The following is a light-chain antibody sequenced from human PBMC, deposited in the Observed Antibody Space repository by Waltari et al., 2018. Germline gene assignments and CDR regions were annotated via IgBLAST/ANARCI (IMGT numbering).Light chain of an antibody. CDR2: DVS. V-gene: IGLV2-14*01. CDR1: SSDVGYNY. J-gene: IGLJ2*01. Sequence: QSALTQPASVSGSPGQSITISCNGTSSDVGYNYVSGYQQFPGHAPKLVIYDVSHRPSGVSNRFSGSKSGNTASLTISGLQAEDEADYLCSSYITSSTLFGGGTKLTVL. CDR3: SSYITSSTL.